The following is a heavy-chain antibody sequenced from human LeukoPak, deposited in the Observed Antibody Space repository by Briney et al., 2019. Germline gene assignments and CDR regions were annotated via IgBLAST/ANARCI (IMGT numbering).Heavy chain of an antibody. D-gene: IGHD3-22*01. J-gene: IGHJ3*02. V-gene: IGHV3-23*01. Sequence: GGSLRLSCAASGFTVSSNYMSWVRQAPGKGLEWVSAISGSGGSTYYADSVKGRFTISRDNSKNTLYLQMNSLRAEDTAVYYCAKDLLHYDSSRHDAFDIWGQGTMVTVSS. CDR2: ISGSGGST. CDR1: GFTVSSNY. CDR3: AKDLLHYDSSRHDAFDI.